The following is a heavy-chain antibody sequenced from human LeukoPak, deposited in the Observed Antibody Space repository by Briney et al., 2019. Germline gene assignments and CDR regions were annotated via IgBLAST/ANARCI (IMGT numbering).Heavy chain of an antibody. CDR2: IQYDGRDK. CDR1: GFTFSSYG. J-gene: IGHJ5*02. CDR3: ARGQGA. Sequence: GGSLRLSCAASGFTFSSYGMHWVRQAPGKGLEWVAFIQYDGRDKFYAASVKGRFTISRDTSKNTLFLQMNSLRADDTAMYYCARGQGAWGQGTLVTVSS. V-gene: IGHV3-30*02.